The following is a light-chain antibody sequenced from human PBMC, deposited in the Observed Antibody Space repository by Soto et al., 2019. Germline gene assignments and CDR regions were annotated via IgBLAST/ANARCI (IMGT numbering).Light chain of an antibody. J-gene: IGKJ1*01. Sequence: DIQMTQSPSSVSASVGDSVTITCRASQDISNWLAWYQQKPGKAPKLLIYTASSLQSGVPSRFIGSGSGTDFTLTISGLQPEDFATYYCQQANSFPPWTFGQGTKVEIK. V-gene: IGKV1-12*01. CDR1: QDISNW. CDR3: QQANSFPPWT. CDR2: TAS.